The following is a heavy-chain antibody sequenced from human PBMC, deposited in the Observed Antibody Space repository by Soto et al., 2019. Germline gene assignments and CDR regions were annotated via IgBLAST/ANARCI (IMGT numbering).Heavy chain of an antibody. CDR2: MNPNSGNT. Sequence: QVQLVQSGAEVKKPGASVKVSCKASGYTFTSYDINWVRQATGQGLEWMGWMNPNSGNTGYAQKFQGRVTMTRNTSISTAYMELSSLRSEDTAVYYCARIFASRDWGYYYYYMDVWGKGTTVTVSS. CDR1: GYTFTSYD. CDR3: ARIFASRDWGYYYYYMDV. J-gene: IGHJ6*03. V-gene: IGHV1-8*01. D-gene: IGHD7-27*01.